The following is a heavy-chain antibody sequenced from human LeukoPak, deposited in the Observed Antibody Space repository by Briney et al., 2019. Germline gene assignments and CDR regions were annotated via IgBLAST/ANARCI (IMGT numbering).Heavy chain of an antibody. V-gene: IGHV1-46*01. CDR1: GYTFTSYY. J-gene: IGHJ2*01. Sequence: ASVKVSCKASGYTFTSYYMHWVRQAPGQGLEWMGIINPSGGSTSYAQKSQGRVTMTRDMSTSTVYMELSSLRSEDTAVYYCAREYCSSTSCYRGYFDLWGRGTLVTVSS. CDR3: AREYCSSTSCYRGYFDL. CDR2: INPSGGST. D-gene: IGHD2-2*02.